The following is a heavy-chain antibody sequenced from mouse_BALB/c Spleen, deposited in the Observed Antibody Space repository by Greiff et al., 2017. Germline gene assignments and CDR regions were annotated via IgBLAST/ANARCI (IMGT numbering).Heavy chain of an antibody. Sequence: EVQLVESGGGLVQPGGSRKLSCAASGFTFSSFGMHWVRQAPEKGLEWVAYISSGSSTIYYADTVKGRFTISRDNPKNTLFLQMTSLRSEDTAMYYCARYVITTGFAYWGQGTLVTVSA. CDR2: ISSGSSTI. D-gene: IGHD2-4*01. J-gene: IGHJ3*01. CDR1: GFTFSSFG. V-gene: IGHV5-17*02. CDR3: ARYVITTGFAY.